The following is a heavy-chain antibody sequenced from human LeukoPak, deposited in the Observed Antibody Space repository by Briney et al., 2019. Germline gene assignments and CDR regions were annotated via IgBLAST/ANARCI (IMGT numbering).Heavy chain of an antibody. Sequence: ASVKVSCKASGYTFTGYYMHWVRQAPGQGLEWMGWISAYNGNTNYAQKLQGRVTMTTDTSTSTAYMELRSLRSDDTAVYYCARVPGIAVAGTKRYYYYMDVWGKGTTVTVSS. J-gene: IGHJ6*03. CDR2: ISAYNGNT. D-gene: IGHD6-19*01. CDR1: GYTFTGYY. CDR3: ARVPGIAVAGTKRYYYYMDV. V-gene: IGHV1-18*04.